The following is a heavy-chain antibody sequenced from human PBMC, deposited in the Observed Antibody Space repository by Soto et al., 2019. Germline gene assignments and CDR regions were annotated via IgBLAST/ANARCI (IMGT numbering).Heavy chain of an antibody. Sequence: SETLSLTCRVSGAYISDFSWSWIRQPAGKGLEWIGRITINGNTQKNPSLKSRVTMSIDTSRNHFSLNLQSAAAADTALYYCARETGENWTYEAHWGPGTLVTVSS. CDR1: GAYISDFS. D-gene: IGHD1-7*01. J-gene: IGHJ1*01. CDR2: ITINGNT. CDR3: ARETGENWTYEAH. V-gene: IGHV4-4*07.